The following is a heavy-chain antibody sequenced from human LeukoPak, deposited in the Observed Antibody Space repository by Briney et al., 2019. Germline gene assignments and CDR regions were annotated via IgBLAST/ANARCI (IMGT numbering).Heavy chain of an antibody. V-gene: IGHV3-74*01. Sequence: PGGSLTLSYAPSGFTFRSYWMDWVRQAPGNGLVWVSRINGDVSRTAYADSVKGRFTISRDNARNSLYLQMNSLRAEDTAIYYCARSEHSSSSFDYWGQGTLVTVSS. CDR1: GFTFRSYW. D-gene: IGHD6-6*01. CDR2: INGDVSRT. J-gene: IGHJ4*02. CDR3: ARSEHSSSSFDY.